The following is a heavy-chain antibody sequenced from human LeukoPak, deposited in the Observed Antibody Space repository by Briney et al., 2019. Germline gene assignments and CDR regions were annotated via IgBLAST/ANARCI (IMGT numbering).Heavy chain of an antibody. CDR1: GFTFSSYW. CDR3: ARDTVYSGSGTDY. D-gene: IGHD6-6*01. V-gene: IGHV3-33*08. Sequence: GGSLRLSCAASGFTFSSYWMSWVRQAPGKGLEWVAFIWYDGSNKYYADSVKGRFTISRDNSKNTLYLQMNSLRAEDTAVYYCARDTVYSGSGTDYWGEGTLVTVSS. J-gene: IGHJ4*02. CDR2: IWYDGSNK.